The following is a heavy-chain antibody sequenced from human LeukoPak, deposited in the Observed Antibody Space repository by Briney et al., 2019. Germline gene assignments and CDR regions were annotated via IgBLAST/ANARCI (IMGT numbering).Heavy chain of an antibody. CDR1: GYSISSGYY. Sequence: SETLSLTCAVSGYSISSGYYWGWIRPPPGKGLEWIGSIYHSGSTYYNPSFKSRVTISVDTSKNQFSLKLSSVTAADTAVYYCARLGTVTYYYDSSGYNFFDYWSQGTLVTVSS. CDR3: ARLGTVTYYYDSSGYNFFDY. CDR2: IYHSGST. D-gene: IGHD3-22*01. J-gene: IGHJ4*02. V-gene: IGHV4-38-2*01.